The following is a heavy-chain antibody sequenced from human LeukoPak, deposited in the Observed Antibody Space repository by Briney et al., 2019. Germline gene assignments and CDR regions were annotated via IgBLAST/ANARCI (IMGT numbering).Heavy chain of an antibody. J-gene: IGHJ4*02. CDR2: TSASGYTT. V-gene: IGHV3-23*01. D-gene: IGHD3-22*01. Sequence: PGGSLRLSCAASGFTFSSYSMNWVRQAPGKGLEWVSGTSASGYTTYYADSVKGRFTISRDNSKNTLYLQMNSLRAEDTAVYYCAKFDDYYDSSGSWFFDYWGQGTLVTVSS. CDR3: AKFDDYYDSSGSWFFDY. CDR1: GFTFSSYS.